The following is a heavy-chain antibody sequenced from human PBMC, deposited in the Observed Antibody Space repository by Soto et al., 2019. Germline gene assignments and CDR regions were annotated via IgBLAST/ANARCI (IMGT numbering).Heavy chain of an antibody. D-gene: IGHD2-2*02. CDR1: GFTFITYS. V-gene: IGHV3-21*01. CDR3: AREYTAWPLAYGLDV. Sequence: GGSLRLSCVGSGFTFITYSINWVRQAPAQGLEWVSSISSRSDIYYADSVKGRFTISRDNAKNSVSLQMNSLRAEDTAVYYCAREYTAWPLAYGLDVWGQGTTVTVSS. CDR2: ISSRSDI. J-gene: IGHJ6*02.